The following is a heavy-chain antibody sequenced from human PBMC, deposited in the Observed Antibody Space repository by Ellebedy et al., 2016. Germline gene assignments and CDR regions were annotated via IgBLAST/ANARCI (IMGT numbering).Heavy chain of an antibody. Sequence: GESLKISXKGSGYSFTSYWIGWVRQMPGKGLEWMGIIYPGDSDTRYSPSFQGHVTISADKSISTAYLQWSSLKASDTAMYYCARHGDPYYYDSSGSRSHAYFDYWGQGTLVTVSS. V-gene: IGHV5-51*01. CDR2: IYPGDSDT. J-gene: IGHJ4*02. CDR3: ARHGDPYYYDSSGSRSHAYFDY. CDR1: GYSFTSYW. D-gene: IGHD3-22*01.